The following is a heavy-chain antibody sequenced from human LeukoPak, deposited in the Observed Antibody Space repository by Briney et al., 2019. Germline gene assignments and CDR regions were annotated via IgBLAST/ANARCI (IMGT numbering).Heavy chain of an antibody. J-gene: IGHJ3*02. CDR1: RFTFSSYS. D-gene: IGHD3-22*01. CDR3: ARGTLPDYFDSLDDAFDI. V-gene: IGHV3-21*06. Sequence: GGSLRLSCAASRFTFSSYSMNWVRQAPGKGLEWVSSISSSSGYIYYADSVKGRFTISRDNAKDSLYLQMNSLRAEDTAVYYCARGTLPDYFDSLDDAFDIWGQGTMVTVS. CDR2: ISSSSGYI.